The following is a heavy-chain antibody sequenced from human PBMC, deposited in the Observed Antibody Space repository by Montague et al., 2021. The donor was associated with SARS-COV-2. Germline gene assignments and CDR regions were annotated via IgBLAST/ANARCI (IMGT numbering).Heavy chain of an antibody. J-gene: IGHJ4*02. CDR3: ARGHQGVAMIVVVMIGAEYYFDY. D-gene: IGHD3-22*01. Sequence: SETLSLTCAVYGGSFSGYYWSWIRQPPGKGLEWIGEINHSGSTNYNPSLKSRVTLSVDTSKNQFSLKLSSVTAADTANYYCARGHQGVAMIVVVMIGAEYYFDYWGQGSLVTVSS. V-gene: IGHV4-34*01. CDR1: GGSFSGYY. CDR2: INHSGST.